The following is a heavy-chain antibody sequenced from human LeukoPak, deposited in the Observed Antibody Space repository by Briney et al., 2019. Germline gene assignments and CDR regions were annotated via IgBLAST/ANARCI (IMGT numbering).Heavy chain of an antibody. D-gene: IGHD6-13*01. CDR2: IYYSGST. CDR3: ARQGGRSSSWYKKIFDY. J-gene: IGHJ4*02. CDR1: GGSISSSSYY. V-gene: IGHV4-39*01. Sequence: PSETLSLTCTVSGGSISSSSYYWDWIRQPPGKGLEWIGSIYYSGSTYYNPSLKSRVTISVDTSKNQFSLKLSSVTAADTAVYYCARQGGRSSSWYKKIFDYWGQGTLVTVSS.